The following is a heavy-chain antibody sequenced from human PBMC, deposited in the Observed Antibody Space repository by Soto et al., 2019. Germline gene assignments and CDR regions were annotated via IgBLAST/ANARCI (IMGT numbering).Heavy chain of an antibody. D-gene: IGHD4-17*01. V-gene: IGHV3-23*01. J-gene: IGHJ6*02. CDR3: AKGSTVTIPYYYGMDV. CDR2: ISGSGGST. Sequence: PGGSLRLSCAASGFTFSSYAMSWVRQAPGKGLEWVSAISGSGGSTYYADSVKGRFTISRDNSKNTLYLQMNSLRAEDTAVYYCAKGSTVTIPYYYGMDVWGQGTTVTVSS. CDR1: GFTFSSYA.